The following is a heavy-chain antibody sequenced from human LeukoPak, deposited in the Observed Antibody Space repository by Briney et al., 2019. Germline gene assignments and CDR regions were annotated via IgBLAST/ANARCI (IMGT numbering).Heavy chain of an antibody. CDR2: ISSSGSTI. CDR3: ARERWELRWFDY. CDR1: DYY. D-gene: IGHD1-26*01. V-gene: IGHV3-11*01. J-gene: IGHJ4*02. Sequence: DYYXXWIRQAPGXGREWVSYISSSGSTIYYADSVKGRFTISRDNAKNSLYLQMNSLRAEDTAVYYCARERWELRWFDYWGQGTLVTVSS.